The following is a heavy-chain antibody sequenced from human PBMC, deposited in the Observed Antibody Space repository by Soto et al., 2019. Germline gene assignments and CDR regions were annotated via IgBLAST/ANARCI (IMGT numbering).Heavy chain of an antibody. CDR1: DGSFSGHY. D-gene: IGHD3-16*01. CDR2: ISHSGST. V-gene: IGHV4-34*01. Sequence: WETLSLTCAVYDGSFSGHYWSWIRQPPGKGLEWIGEISHSGSTNYNPSHKGRARISVDTSKNQFSLKLSSVTAAATAVYYCARAIRRPEISFGGVIILFDPWGQGTLVTVSS. J-gene: IGHJ5*02. CDR3: ARAIRRPEISFGGVIILFDP.